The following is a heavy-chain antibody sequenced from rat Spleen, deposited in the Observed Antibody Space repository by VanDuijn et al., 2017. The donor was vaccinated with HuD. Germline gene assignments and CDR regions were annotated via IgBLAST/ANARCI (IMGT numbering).Heavy chain of an antibody. Sequence: EVKLVESGGGLVQPGRSLKLSCAASGFTFNNYWMTWIRQAPGKGLEWVASITNTGGSTYYRDSVKGRFTVSRDNAKSTLYLQMDSLRSEDTATYYCARHPDYSNYFDYWGQGVMVTVSS. D-gene: IGHD1-1*01. V-gene: IGHV5-31*01. CDR1: GFTFNNYW. J-gene: IGHJ2*01. CDR3: ARHPDYSNYFDY. CDR2: ITNTGGST.